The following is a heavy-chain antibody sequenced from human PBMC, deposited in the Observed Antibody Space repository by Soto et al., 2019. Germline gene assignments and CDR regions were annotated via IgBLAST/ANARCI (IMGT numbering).Heavy chain of an antibody. V-gene: IGHV4-34*01. J-gene: IGHJ6*02. D-gene: IGHD1-26*01. CDR1: GGSFSGYY. CDR2: INHSGST. CDR3: ARGACIVGATKSYYYYYGMDV. Sequence: QVQLQRWGAGLLKPSETLSLTCAVYGGSFSGYYWSWIRQPPGKGLEWIGEINHSGSTNYNPSLKSRVTISVDTSKNQFSLKLSSVTAADTAVYYCARGACIVGATKSYYYYYGMDVWGQGTTVTVSS.